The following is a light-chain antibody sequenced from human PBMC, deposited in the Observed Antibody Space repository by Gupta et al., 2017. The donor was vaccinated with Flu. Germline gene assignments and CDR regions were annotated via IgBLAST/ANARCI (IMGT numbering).Light chain of an antibody. CDR2: DAS. Sequence: ERATLSCRGSQSVSHYLAWYQQKTGQAPRLLIYDASTRATGIPARFSGSGSGTDFTLTISSLESEDFAVYYCQQRSNSPPYTFGQGTKLQIK. CDR1: QSVSHY. V-gene: IGKV3-11*01. CDR3: QQRSNSPPYT. J-gene: IGKJ2*01.